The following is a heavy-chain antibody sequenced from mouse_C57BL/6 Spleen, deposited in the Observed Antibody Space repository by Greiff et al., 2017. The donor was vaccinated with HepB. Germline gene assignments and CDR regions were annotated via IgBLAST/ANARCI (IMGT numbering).Heavy chain of an antibody. Sequence: VQLQQPGAELVKPGASVKLSCKASGYTFTSYWMHWVKQRPGQGLEWIGMINPNSGSTNYNEKFKSKATLTAAKSSSTAYMQLSSLTSEDSAVYCAARDWYSFDYWGQGTTLTVSS. CDR3: ARDWYSFDY. CDR1: GYTFTSYW. CDR2: INPNSGST. V-gene: IGHV1-64*01. D-gene: IGHD4-1*01. J-gene: IGHJ2*01.